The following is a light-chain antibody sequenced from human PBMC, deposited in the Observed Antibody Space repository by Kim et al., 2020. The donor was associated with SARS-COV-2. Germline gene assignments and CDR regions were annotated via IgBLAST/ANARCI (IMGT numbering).Light chain of an antibody. J-gene: IGLJ3*02. CDR1: SSNIGAGFD. CDR3: QSFDSRSVM. Sequence: QSVLTQPPSVSGAPGQRVTISCTGSSSNIGAGFDVHWYQQLPGTAPTLLIYGNNNRPSGIPDRFSGSKSGTSASLAITGLQAEDEADYYCQSFDSRSVMFGGGTQLTVL. CDR2: GNN. V-gene: IGLV1-40*01.